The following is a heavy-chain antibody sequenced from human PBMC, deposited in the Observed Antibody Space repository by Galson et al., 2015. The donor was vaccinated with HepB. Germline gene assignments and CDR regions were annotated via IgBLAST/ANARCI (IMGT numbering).Heavy chain of an antibody. D-gene: IGHD6-19*01. J-gene: IGHJ3*02. Sequence: SLRLSCAASGFTFSNFWMTWVRQGPGQGLQWVANIKQDGSEKYYVDSVKGRFTISRDNADNSLYLQMNSLRAEDTAVYYCARERDISGWDNALDIWGQGTMVTVSS. V-gene: IGHV3-7*03. CDR3: ARERDISGWDNALDI. CDR2: IKQDGSEK. CDR1: GFTFSNFW.